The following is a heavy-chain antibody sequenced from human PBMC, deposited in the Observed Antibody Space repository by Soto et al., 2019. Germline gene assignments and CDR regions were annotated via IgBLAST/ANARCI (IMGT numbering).Heavy chain of an antibody. D-gene: IGHD2-2*01. Sequence: SHTCGVAEGSISSSNWWRWIRQPPGKGLEWIGEIYHSGSTNYNPSLKSRVTISVDKSKNQFSLKLSSVTAADTAVYYCARAVVPAAMRNYYYGMDVWGQGTTVPVSS. CDR3: ARAVVPAAMRNYYYGMDV. CDR1: EGSISSSNW. CDR2: IYHSGST. J-gene: IGHJ6*02. V-gene: IGHV4-4*02.